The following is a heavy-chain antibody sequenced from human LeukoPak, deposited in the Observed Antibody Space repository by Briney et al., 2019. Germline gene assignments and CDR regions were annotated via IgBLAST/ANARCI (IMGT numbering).Heavy chain of an antibody. CDR2: ISGSGDST. Sequence: GGSLRLSCAASGFTFSSYAMSWVRQAPGKGLEWVSAISGSGDSTYYADSVKGRFTISRDNSKNTLYLQMNSLRAEDTAVYYCASHILTGYKTDYWGQGTLVTVSS. J-gene: IGHJ4*02. D-gene: IGHD3-9*01. CDR3: ASHILTGYKTDY. CDR1: GFTFSSYA. V-gene: IGHV3-23*01.